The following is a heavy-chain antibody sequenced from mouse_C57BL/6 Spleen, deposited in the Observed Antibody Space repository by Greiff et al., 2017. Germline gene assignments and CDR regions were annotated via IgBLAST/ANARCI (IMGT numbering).Heavy chain of an antibody. CDR1: GFTFSDYG. V-gene: IGHV5-17*01. D-gene: IGHD1-1*01. CDR2: ISSGSSTI. Sequence: EVHLVESGGGLVKPGGSLKLSCAASGFTFSDYGMHWVRQAPEKGLEWVAYISSGSSTIYYADTVKGRFTISRDNAKNTLFLQMTSLRAEDTAMYYCARALDYYGSSYGFAYWGQGTLVTVSA. J-gene: IGHJ3*01. CDR3: ARALDYYGSSYGFAY.